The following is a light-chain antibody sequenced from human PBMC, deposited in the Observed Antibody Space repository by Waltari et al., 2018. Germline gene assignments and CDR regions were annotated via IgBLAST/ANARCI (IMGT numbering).Light chain of an antibody. J-gene: IGLJ2*01. CDR2: EVK. CDR1: SNDVGGYNY. Sequence: QSALTQPPSASGSPGQSVTISCTGTSNDVGGYNYVSWYQQHPDKAPKLIIYEVKTRPPGVPDPFSGSEADTTASLTVYGRQAGDEADYYCSAYAGSNTVIFGGGTKLTVL. V-gene: IGLV2-8*01. CDR3: SAYAGSNTVI.